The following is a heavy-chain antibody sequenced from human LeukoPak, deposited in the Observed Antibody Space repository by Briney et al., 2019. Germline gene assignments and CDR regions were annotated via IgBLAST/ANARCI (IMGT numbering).Heavy chain of an antibody. CDR2: IYHSGTT. CDR3: AGYGDYAGLYYFDY. V-gene: IGHV4-30-2*01. Sequence: PSETLSLTCAVSGGSISSGGYSRSWIRQPPGKGLEWIGYIYHSGTTYYNPSLKSRVTISVDRSKNQFSLKLSSVTAADTAVYYCAGYGDYAGLYYFDYWGQGTLVTVSS. J-gene: IGHJ4*02. D-gene: IGHD4-17*01. CDR1: GGSISSGGYS.